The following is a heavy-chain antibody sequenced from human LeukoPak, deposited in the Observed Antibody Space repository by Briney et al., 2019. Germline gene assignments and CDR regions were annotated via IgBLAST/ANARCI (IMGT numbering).Heavy chain of an antibody. CDR3: ARKASDSGHFDY. CDR1: GDSVSINSAA. J-gene: IGHJ4*02. V-gene: IGHV6-1*01. Sequence: SQTLSLTYAISGDSVSINSAAWNSITQSPSRGLEWLGSTYYRPKWYKDYAVSVKSRITINPHTSKNQFSLQLNSVTPEDTAVYYCARKASDSGHFDYWGQGTLVTVSS. CDR2: TYYRPKWYK. D-gene: IGHD4-17*01.